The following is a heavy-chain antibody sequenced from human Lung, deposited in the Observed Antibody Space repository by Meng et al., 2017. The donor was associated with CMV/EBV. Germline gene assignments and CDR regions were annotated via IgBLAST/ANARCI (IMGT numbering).Heavy chain of an antibody. CDR1: GFNFDDYS. J-gene: IGHJ4*02. Sequence: SCAASGFNFDDYSMHWVRQAPGKGLEWVSGISWNSGTIDYADSVKGRFTISRDNAKTSLYLEMNSLRAEDMAFYYCAKGSYSLAGSYFDYWGQGMXVTVSS. CDR3: AKGSYSLAGSYFDY. CDR2: ISWNSGTI. V-gene: IGHV3-9*03. D-gene: IGHD3-10*01.